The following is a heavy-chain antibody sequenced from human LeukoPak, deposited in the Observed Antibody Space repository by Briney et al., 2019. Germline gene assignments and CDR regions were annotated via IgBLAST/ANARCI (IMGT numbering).Heavy chain of an antibody. Sequence: RGSLRLSCAASGFTFSSYAMSWVRQAPGMGLEWVSAISGSGGSTYYADSVKGRFTISRDNSKNTLYLQMNSLRADDTAVYYCAKEDYGEDTPHFDYWGQGTLVTVSS. D-gene: IGHD4-17*01. CDR3: AKEDYGEDTPHFDY. CDR1: GFTFSSYA. CDR2: ISGSGGST. J-gene: IGHJ4*02. V-gene: IGHV3-23*01.